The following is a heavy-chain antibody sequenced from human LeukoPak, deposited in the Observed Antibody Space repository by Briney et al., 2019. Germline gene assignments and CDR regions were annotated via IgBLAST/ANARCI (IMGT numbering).Heavy chain of an antibody. D-gene: IGHD4-17*01. CDR3: AKGEYGDYSGY. J-gene: IGHJ4*02. V-gene: IGHV3-23*01. CDR1: GFTFSSYA. Sequence: GGSPRLSCAASGFTFSSYAMSWVRQAPGKGLEWVSAISGSGGSTYYADSVKGRFTISRDNSKNTLYLQMNSLRAEDTAVYYCAKGEYGDYSGYWGQGTLVTVSS. CDR2: ISGSGGST.